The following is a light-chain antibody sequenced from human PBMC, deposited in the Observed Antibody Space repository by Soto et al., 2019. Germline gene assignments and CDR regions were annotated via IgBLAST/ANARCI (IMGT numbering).Light chain of an antibody. Sequence: QSVLTQPAPVSGSPGQSITISRTGTSSDVGSYNLVSWYQQHPGKAPKLMIYEVSKRPSGVSNRFSGSKSGNTASLTISGLQAEDEADYYCCSYAGSSTSYVFGTGTRSPS. CDR3: CSYAGSSTSYV. V-gene: IGLV2-23*02. J-gene: IGLJ1*01. CDR1: SSDVGSYNL. CDR2: EVS.